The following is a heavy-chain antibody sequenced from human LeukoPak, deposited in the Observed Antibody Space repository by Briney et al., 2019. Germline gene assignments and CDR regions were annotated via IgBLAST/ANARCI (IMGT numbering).Heavy chain of an antibody. CDR3: ARQAIAARRGLFFDY. D-gene: IGHD6-6*01. J-gene: IGHJ4*02. Sequence: GGSLRLSCAASGFTFSSYAMNWVRQAPGKGLDWVSTISGSGGATYFADSVKGRFTISRDNAKNSLYLQMNSLRAEDTGIYFCARQAIAARRGLFFDYWGQGTLVAVSS. V-gene: IGHV3-23*01. CDR1: GFTFSSYA. CDR2: ISGSGGAT.